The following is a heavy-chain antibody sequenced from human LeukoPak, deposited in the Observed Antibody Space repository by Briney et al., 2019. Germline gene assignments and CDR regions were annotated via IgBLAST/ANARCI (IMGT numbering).Heavy chain of an antibody. CDR2: IYSGGST. CDR3: ARCKGIPFSGSYDY. V-gene: IGHV3-53*01. CDR1: GFTVSTSY. J-gene: IGHJ4*02. D-gene: IGHD1-26*01. Sequence: GGSLRLTCAASGFTVSTSYMSWVRQAPGKGLEWVSVIYSGGSTYYADSVKGRFNISRDNSKNTLYLQMNGLRVEDTAVYYCARCKGIPFSGSYDYWGQGTLVTVSS.